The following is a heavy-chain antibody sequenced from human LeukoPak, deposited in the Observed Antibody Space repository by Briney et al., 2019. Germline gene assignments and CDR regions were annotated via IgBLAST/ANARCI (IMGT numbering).Heavy chain of an antibody. D-gene: IGHD2-15*01. CDR2: ISGSGGST. J-gene: IGHJ1*01. CDR3: AKDLVGYCSGGSCYSEYFQH. Sequence: GGSLRLSCAASGFTFSSYAMSWVRQAPGKGLEWVSAISGSGGSTYYAGSVKGRFTISRDNSKNTLYLQMNSLRAEDTAVYYCAKDLVGYCSGGSCYSEYFQHWGQGTLVTVSS. V-gene: IGHV3-23*01. CDR1: GFTFSSYA.